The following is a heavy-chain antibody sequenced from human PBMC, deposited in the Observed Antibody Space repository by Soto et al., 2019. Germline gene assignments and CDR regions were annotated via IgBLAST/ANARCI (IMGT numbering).Heavy chain of an antibody. CDR3: ARQGAVIVVVPAAQNWFNP. CDR2: IYYSGST. D-gene: IGHD2-2*01. Sequence: SETLALTCTVSGGSIRSSSYYWGWIRQPPGKGLEWIGSIYYSGSTYYNPSLKSRVTISVDTSKNQFSLKLSSVTAADTAVYYCARQGAVIVVVPAAQNWFNPWGQGTLVTVSS. J-gene: IGHJ5*02. CDR1: GGSIRSSSYY. V-gene: IGHV4-39*01.